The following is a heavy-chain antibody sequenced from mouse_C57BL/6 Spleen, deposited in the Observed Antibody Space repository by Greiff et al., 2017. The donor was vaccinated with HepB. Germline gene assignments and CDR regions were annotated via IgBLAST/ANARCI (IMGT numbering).Heavy chain of an antibody. CDR1: GYTFTDYE. Sequence: VQLQQSGAELVRPGASVTLSCKASGYTFTDYEMHWVKQTPVHGLEWIGAIDPETGGTAYNQKFKGKAILTADKSSSTAYMELRSLTSEYSAVYYCTRGLRRDYYAMDYWGQGTSVTVSS. CDR2: IDPETGGT. CDR3: TRGLRRDYYAMDY. D-gene: IGHD2-4*01. V-gene: IGHV1-15*01. J-gene: IGHJ4*01.